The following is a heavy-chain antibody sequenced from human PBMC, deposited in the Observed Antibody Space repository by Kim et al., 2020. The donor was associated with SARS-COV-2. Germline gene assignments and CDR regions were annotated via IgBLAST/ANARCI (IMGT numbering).Heavy chain of an antibody. CDR1: GFTFSSYG. V-gene: IGHV3-33*01. Sequence: GVSLRLSCAASGFTFSSYGMHWVRQAPGKGLEWVAVIWYDGSNKYYADSVKGRFTISRDNSKNTLYLQMNSLRAEDTAVYYCARGEHIYGRSNSHYYYGMDVWGQGTTVTVSS. D-gene: IGHD2-21*01. CDR2: IWYDGSNK. J-gene: IGHJ6*02. CDR3: ARGEHIYGRSNSHYYYGMDV.